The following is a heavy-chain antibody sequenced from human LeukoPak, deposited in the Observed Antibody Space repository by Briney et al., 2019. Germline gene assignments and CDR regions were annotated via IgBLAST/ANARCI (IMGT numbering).Heavy chain of an antibody. Sequence: SETLSLTCTVSGYSISSGYYWAWIRQPPGKGLQWIGNIYHSGNTYYNPSLKSRVSISVDTSKNQFSLRLSSVTAADTAVYYCASVVVTGHDAFDIWGQGTMVTVSS. CDR2: IYHSGNT. CDR1: GYSISSGYY. CDR3: ASVVVTGHDAFDI. D-gene: IGHD2-21*02. V-gene: IGHV4-38-2*02. J-gene: IGHJ3*02.